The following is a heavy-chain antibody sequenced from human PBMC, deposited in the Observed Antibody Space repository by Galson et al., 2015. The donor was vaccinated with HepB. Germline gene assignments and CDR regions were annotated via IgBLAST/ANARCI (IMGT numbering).Heavy chain of an antibody. CDR3: ARDGSWRLDF. CDR2: TYYRSKWYN. D-gene: IGHD3-3*01. Sequence: AISGDSVSSNSATWNWLRHSPSRGLEWLGRTYYRSKWYNDYAISVKSRISVKADTSKNQFSLRLNSVTPEDTAVYYCARDGSWRLDFWGQGTPVTVSS. CDR1: GDSVSSNSAT. V-gene: IGHV6-1*01. J-gene: IGHJ4*02.